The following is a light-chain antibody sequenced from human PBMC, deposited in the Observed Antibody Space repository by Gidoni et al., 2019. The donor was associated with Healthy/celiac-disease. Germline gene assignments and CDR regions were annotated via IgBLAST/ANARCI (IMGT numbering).Light chain of an antibody. CDR3: CSYAGSFVV. CDR1: SSDVGGYND. CDR2: DVS. V-gene: IGLV2-11*01. J-gene: IGLJ2*01. Sequence: QAALTQPRSESGSPGQSVTISCTGTSSDVGGYNDVSRYQQPPGKAHKLMIYDVSKRPSGVPDRFSGSKSGNTASLTISGLQAEDEADYYCCSYAGSFVVFGGGTKLTVL.